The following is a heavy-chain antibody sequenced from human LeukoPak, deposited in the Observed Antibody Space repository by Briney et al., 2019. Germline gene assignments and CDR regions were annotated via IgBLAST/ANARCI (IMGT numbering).Heavy chain of an antibody. CDR2: VYYSGNA. J-gene: IGHJ4*02. V-gene: IGHV4-39*01. Sequence: SETLSLTCNVSGGSISTSSYYWGWIRQPPGKGPEWIGSVYYSGNAYYSPSLKSRVTISVDTSKNQFSLKLSAVTAADTAVYYCARRGGSKIDYWGQGTLVIVSS. D-gene: IGHD3-3*01. CDR1: GGSISTSSYY. CDR3: ARRGGSKIDY.